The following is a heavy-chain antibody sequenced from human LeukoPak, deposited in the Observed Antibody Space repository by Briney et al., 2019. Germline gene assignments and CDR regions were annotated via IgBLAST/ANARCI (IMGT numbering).Heavy chain of an antibody. J-gene: IGHJ5*02. V-gene: IGHV4-38-2*02. D-gene: IGHD6-6*01. CDR1: GYSISSGHY. CDR3: ARDFIAARPLSGWFDP. Sequence: PSETLSLTCTVSGYSISSGHYWGWPGPRPGKGLGWIGSIYHSGSTYYNPSLRRRDTIPVHTSKNQFSLKLSSVTAADTAVYYCARDFIAARPLSGWFDPWGQGTLVTVSS. CDR2: IYHSGST.